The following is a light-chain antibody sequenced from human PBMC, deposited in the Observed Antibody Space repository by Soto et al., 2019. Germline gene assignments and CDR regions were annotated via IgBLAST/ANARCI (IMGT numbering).Light chain of an antibody. Sequence: EIVITQSPATLSVSPGERATLSCRASQSVSSNLAWYQQKPGQATRLIIYGASTRATGIPARFSGSGSGTEFTLTISSLQSEDFAAYYCQQYNNWHPITFGQGTRLEIK. CDR2: GAS. V-gene: IGKV3-15*01. CDR1: QSVSSN. CDR3: QQYNNWHPIT. J-gene: IGKJ5*01.